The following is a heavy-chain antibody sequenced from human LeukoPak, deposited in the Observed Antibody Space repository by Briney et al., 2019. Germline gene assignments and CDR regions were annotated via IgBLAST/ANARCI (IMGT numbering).Heavy chain of an antibody. J-gene: IGHJ4*02. Sequence: GESLKISCKGSGYTFTTYWIGWVRQMPGKGLEWMGIIYPGDSDTRYSPSFQGQVTISTGKSISTAYLQWSSLKASDTAIYYCARVRFCSGGSCYAEYWGQGTLVAVSS. V-gene: IGHV5-51*01. CDR1: GYTFTTYW. CDR3: ARVRFCSGGSCYAEY. CDR2: IYPGDSDT. D-gene: IGHD2-15*01.